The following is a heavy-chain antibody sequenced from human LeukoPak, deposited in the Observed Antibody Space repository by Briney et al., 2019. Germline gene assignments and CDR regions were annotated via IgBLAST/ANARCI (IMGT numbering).Heavy chain of an antibody. CDR2: ISSSGSLV. D-gene: IGHD4/OR15-4a*01. J-gene: IGHJ4*02. V-gene: IGHV3-48*03. Sequence: PGGSLRLSCAASGFDFNICEMIWVRQAPGKEPEWISYISSSGSLVYYADSVKGRFTVSRDNAQKSLFPQMNGLRVEDTAMYYCARDSLHNYGGTGYGYYFDYWGQGTPVTVSS. CDR3: ARDSLHNYGGTGYGYYFDY. CDR1: GFDFNICE.